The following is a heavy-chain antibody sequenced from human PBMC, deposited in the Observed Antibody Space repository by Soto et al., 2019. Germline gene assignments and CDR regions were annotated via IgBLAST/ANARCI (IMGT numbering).Heavy chain of an antibody. CDR2: ISYDESNK. Sequence: QVQLVESGGGVVQPGRSLRLSCATSGFTFSTYAMHWVRQAPGKGLEWVSVISYDESNKYYAESVRGRFTISRDNSKNTLYLQMNSLRAEDTAVYFCARDPRYCSGGSCDRISCYFDLWGRGTLVAVSS. CDR3: ARDPRYCSGGSCDRISCYFDL. CDR1: GFTFSTYA. D-gene: IGHD2-15*01. J-gene: IGHJ2*01. V-gene: IGHV3-30*04.